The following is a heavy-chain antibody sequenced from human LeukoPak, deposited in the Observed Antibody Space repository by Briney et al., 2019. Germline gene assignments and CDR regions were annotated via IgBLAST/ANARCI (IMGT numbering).Heavy chain of an antibody. CDR3: ARDAPDYGYYGYSNWYFDL. CDR1: GGSFSGYY. CDR2: INHSGST. D-gene: IGHD4-17*01. V-gene: IGHV4-34*01. J-gene: IGHJ2*01. Sequence: SETLSPTCAVYGGSFSGYYWSWIRQPPGKGLEWIGEINHSGSTNYNPSLKSRVTISVDTSKNQFSLKLSSVTAADTAVYYCARDAPDYGYYGYSNWYFDLWGRGTLVTVSS.